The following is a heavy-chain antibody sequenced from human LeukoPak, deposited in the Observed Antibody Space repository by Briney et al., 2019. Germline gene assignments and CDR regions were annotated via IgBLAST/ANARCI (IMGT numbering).Heavy chain of an antibody. J-gene: IGHJ4*02. CDR1: GGSISSGGYY. D-gene: IGHD3-9*01. CDR3: ARENILTGYSYVDY. Sequence: PSETLSLTCTVSGGSISSGGYYWSWIRQHPGKGLEWIGYIYYSGSTYYNPSLKSRVTISVDTSKNQFSLKLSSVTAADTAVYYCARENILTGYSYVDYWGQGTLVTVSS. CDR2: IYYSGST. V-gene: IGHV4-31*03.